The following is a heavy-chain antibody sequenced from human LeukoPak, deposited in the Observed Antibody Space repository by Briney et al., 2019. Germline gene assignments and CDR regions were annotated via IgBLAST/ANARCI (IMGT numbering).Heavy chain of an antibody. V-gene: IGHV4-31*02. CDR3: ARDPFPVAGISY. D-gene: IGHD6-19*01. CDR1: GFTFSSYA. Sequence: LRLSCAASGFTFSSYAMSWIRQHPGKGLEWIGYIYYSGSTYYNPSLKSRVTISVDTSKNQFSLKLSSVTAADTAVYYCARDPFPVAGISYWGQGTLVTVSS. CDR2: IYYSGST. J-gene: IGHJ4*02.